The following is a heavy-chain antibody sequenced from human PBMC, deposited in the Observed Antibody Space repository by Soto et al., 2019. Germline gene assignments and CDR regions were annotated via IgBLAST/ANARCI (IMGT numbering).Heavy chain of an antibody. J-gene: IGHJ4*02. D-gene: IGHD6-6*01. CDR1: GYTFTGYY. CDR3: AREGSSDLYSSSTEFDY. V-gene: IGHV1-2*04. Sequence: ASVKVSCKASGYTFTGYYMHWVRQAPGQGLEWMGWINPNSGGTNYAQKFQGWVTMTRDTSISTAYMELSRLRSDDTAAYYCAREGSSDLYSSSTEFDYWGQGTLVTVSS. CDR2: INPNSGGT.